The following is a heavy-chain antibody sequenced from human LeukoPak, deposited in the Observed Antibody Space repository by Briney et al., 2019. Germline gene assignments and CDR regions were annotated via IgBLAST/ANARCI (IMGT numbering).Heavy chain of an antibody. D-gene: IGHD5-24*01. V-gene: IGHV4-59*01. CDR2: IYYNGNT. J-gene: IGHJ6*03. CDR1: GGSISTYY. CDR3: ARLKGEMITIRPYYHYYMDV. Sequence: SETLSLTCTVSGGSISTYYWTWMRQPPGKGLEWLGYIYYNGNTNYTPSPPSRVTISLNTSKNQFSLNLTSVTAADTAVYYCARLKGEMITIRPYYHYYMDVWGKGTTVTVSS.